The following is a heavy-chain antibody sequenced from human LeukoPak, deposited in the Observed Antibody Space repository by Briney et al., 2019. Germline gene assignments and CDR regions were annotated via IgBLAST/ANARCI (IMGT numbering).Heavy chain of an antibody. D-gene: IGHD3-22*01. Sequence: GESLKISCKGSGFSFTTYWIVWVRQMPGQGLEWMGIIYPSDSYTNYSPSFQGHVTISADKSISTAYLQWSSLKASDTAIYYCARSRLTSTYYYDRDIWGQGTMVTVSS. CDR3: ARSRLTSTYYYDRDI. J-gene: IGHJ3*02. CDR2: IYPSDSYT. V-gene: IGHV5-10-1*01. CDR1: GFSFTTYW.